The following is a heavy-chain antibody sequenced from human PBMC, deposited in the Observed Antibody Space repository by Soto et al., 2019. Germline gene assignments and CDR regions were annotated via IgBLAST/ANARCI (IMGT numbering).Heavy chain of an antibody. CDR2: IYYSGST. CDR3: ARHMGAAAGTEGGFDP. D-gene: IGHD6-13*01. V-gene: IGHV4-39*01. Sequence: ETLSLNGTVSVGSISSSSYYWGWIRQPPGKGLEWIGSIYYSGSTYYNPSLKSRVTISVDTSKNQFSLKLSSVTAADTAVYYCARHMGAAAGTEGGFDPWGQGTLVTVSS. J-gene: IGHJ5*02. CDR1: VGSISSSSYY.